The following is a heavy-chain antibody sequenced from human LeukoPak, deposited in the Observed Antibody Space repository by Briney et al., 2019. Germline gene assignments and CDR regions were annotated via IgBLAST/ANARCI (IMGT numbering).Heavy chain of an antibody. CDR3: ARDGIDYYDSSGYYYVRWYFDL. J-gene: IGHJ2*01. CDR2: IIPIFGTA. D-gene: IGHD3-22*01. CDR1: GGTFSSYA. V-gene: IGHV1-69*13. Sequence: SVKVSCKASGGTFSSYAISWVRQAPGQGLEWMGGIIPIFGTANYAQKFQGRVTITADESTSTAYMELSSLRSGDTAVYYCARDGIDYYDSSGYYYVRWYFDLWGRGTLVTVSS.